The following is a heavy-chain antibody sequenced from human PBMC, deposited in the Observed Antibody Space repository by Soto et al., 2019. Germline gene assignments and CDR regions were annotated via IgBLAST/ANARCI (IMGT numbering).Heavy chain of an antibody. D-gene: IGHD2-2*01. J-gene: IGHJ6*02. CDR1: GFTFSSYD. V-gene: IGHV3-13*01. CDR3: ARGVRVVPAAILLYYYYGMDV. CDR2: IGTAGDT. Sequence: GGSLRLSCAASGFTFSSYDMHWVRQATGKGLEWVSAIGTAGDTYYPGSVKGRFTISRENAKNSLYLQMNSLRAGDTAVYYCARGVRVVPAAILLYYYYGMDVCGQGTTVTVSS.